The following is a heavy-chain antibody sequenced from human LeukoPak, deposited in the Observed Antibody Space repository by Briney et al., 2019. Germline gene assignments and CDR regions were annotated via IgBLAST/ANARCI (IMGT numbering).Heavy chain of an antibody. V-gene: IGHV3-7*01. CDR3: ARDQNFQH. Sequence: GGSLRLSCAASGFTFGAYWMTWVRQAPGKGLEWVANIKKDGSEKYYVDSVKGRFTISRDTAKNSLYLQMNSLRVEDTAVYYCARDQNFQHWGQGTLVTVSS. J-gene: IGHJ1*01. CDR2: IKKDGSEK. CDR1: GFTFGAYW.